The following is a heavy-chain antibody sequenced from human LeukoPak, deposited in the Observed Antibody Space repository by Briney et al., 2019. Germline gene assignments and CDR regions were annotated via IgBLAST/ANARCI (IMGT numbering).Heavy chain of an antibody. D-gene: IGHD6-13*01. V-gene: IGHV3-48*04. CDR3: AKDRRYSSSWPYYFDY. CDR1: GFTFSSYS. J-gene: IGHJ4*02. Sequence: GGSLRLSCAASGFTFSSYSMNWVRQAPGKGLEWVSFIGTTGRIIYYADSVKGRFTISRDNAKNSVDLQMNSLRVEDTAVYYCAKDRRYSSSWPYYFDYWGQGTLVTVSS. CDR2: IGTTGRII.